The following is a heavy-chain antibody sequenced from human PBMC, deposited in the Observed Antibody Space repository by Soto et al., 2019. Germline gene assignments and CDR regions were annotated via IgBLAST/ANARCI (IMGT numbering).Heavy chain of an antibody. CDR1: GGTFSSYA. D-gene: IGHD1-26*01. CDR3: ARAVRSYHHLYGMDV. CDR2: IIPIFGTA. J-gene: IGHJ6*02. V-gene: IGHV1-69*13. Sequence: ASVKVSCKASGGTFSSYAISWVRQAPGQGLEWMGGIIPIFGTANYAQKFQGRVTITADESTSTAYMELSSLRSEDTAVYYCARAVRSYHHLYGMDVWGQGTTVTVSS.